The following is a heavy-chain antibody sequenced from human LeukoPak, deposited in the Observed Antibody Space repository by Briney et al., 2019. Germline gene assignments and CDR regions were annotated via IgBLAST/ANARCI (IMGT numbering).Heavy chain of an antibody. J-gene: IGHJ3*02. V-gene: IGHV5-51*01. CDR3: ARPQSSYDSSGYDAFDI. CDR1: GYSFTSYW. Sequence: GESLKISCKGSGYSFTSYWIGWVRQMPGKGLEWMGIIYPGDSDTRYSPSFQGQVTISADKSISTAYLQWSSLKASDTAMYYCARPQSSYDSSGYDAFDIWGQGTMVTISS. CDR2: IYPGDSDT. D-gene: IGHD3-22*01.